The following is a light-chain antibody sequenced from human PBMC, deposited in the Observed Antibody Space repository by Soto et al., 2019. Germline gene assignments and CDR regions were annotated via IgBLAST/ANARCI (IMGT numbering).Light chain of an antibody. J-gene: IGKJ1*01. Sequence: EVVLTQSPGTLSLSPGERATLSCRASQSVSSSYLGWYQQKPGQAPRLLIYGASSRATGIPDRFSGSGSGTDFTLTISRLEPEDFAVYYCHQFGSSPQTFGQGTKVDIK. V-gene: IGKV3-20*01. CDR2: GAS. CDR1: QSVSSSY. CDR3: HQFGSSPQT.